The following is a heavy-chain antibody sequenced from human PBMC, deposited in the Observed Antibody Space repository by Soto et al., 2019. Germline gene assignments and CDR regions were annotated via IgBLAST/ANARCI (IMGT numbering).Heavy chain of an antibody. CDR3: ARHRGCSGGSCYFGSGDYYFDY. CDR1: GGSISSYY. J-gene: IGHJ4*02. D-gene: IGHD2-15*01. Sequence: SETLSLTCTVSGGSISSYYWSWIRQPPGKGLEWIGYIYYSGSTNYNPSLKSRVTISVDTSKNQFSLKLSSVTAADTAVYYCARHRGCSGGSCYFGSGDYYFDYWGQGTLVTVSS. CDR2: IYYSGST. V-gene: IGHV4-59*08.